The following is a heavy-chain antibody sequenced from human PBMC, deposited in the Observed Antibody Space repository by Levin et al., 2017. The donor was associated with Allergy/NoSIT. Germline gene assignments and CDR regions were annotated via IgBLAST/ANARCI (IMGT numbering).Heavy chain of an antibody. D-gene: IGHD2-15*01. CDR1: GYTFTAYY. J-gene: IGHJ5*02. CDR2: INLNSGGT. Sequence: ASVKVSCKASGYTFTAYYIHWVRQAPGQGPEWMGWINLNSGGTRYAQKFQGRVTMTRETSISTAYMELSSLTSDDTAVYYCARSAGYCGGGSCYSWWFDPWGQGTLVTVSS. CDR3: ARSAGYCGGGSCYSWWFDP. V-gene: IGHV1-2*02.